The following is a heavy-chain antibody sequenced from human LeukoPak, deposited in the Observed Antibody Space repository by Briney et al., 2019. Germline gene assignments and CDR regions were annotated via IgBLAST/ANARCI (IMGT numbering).Heavy chain of an antibody. D-gene: IGHD1-26*01. CDR2: ISGSGGST. Sequence: GGTLRLSCAASGFTFSSYGMSWVRQAPGKGLEWVSAISGSGGSTYYADSVKGRFTISRDNSKNTLYLQMNSLRAEDTAVYYCARSGSGSSWYYFDYWGQGTLVTVSS. J-gene: IGHJ4*02. CDR3: ARSGSGSSWYYFDY. V-gene: IGHV3-23*01. CDR1: GFTFSSYG.